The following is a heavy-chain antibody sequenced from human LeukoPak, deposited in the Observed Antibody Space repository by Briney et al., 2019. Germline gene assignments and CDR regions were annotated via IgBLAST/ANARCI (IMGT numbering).Heavy chain of an antibody. J-gene: IGHJ4*02. CDR1: GGSISSYF. CDR2: FYTSGST. CDR3: ARDRGILTGYSYDY. D-gene: IGHD3-9*01. Sequence: SETLSLTCTVSGGSISSYFWTWIRQPAGKGLEWIGRFYTSGSTNYNPSLKSRVTMSVDTSKNQFSLKPSSVTAADTAVYYCARDRGILTGYSYDYWGQGTLVTVSS. V-gene: IGHV4-4*07.